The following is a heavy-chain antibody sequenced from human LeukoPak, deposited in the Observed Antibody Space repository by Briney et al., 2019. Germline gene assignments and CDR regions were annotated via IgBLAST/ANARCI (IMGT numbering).Heavy chain of an antibody. V-gene: IGHV4-34*01. CDR2: INHSGST. J-gene: IGHJ4*02. Sequence: SETLSLTCAVYGGSFSGYYWSWIRQPPGKGLEWIGEINHSGSTNYNPSLKSRVTISVDTSKNQFSLKLSSVTAADTAVYYCARRSYGGNSRHTFNYWGQGTLVTVSS. D-gene: IGHD4-23*01. CDR3: ARRSYGGNSRHTFNY. CDR1: GGSFSGYY.